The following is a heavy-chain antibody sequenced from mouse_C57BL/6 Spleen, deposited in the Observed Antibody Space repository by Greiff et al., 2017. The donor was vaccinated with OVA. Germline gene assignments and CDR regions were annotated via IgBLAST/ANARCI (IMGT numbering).Heavy chain of an antibody. V-gene: IGHV10-1*01. D-gene: IGHD2-12*01. CDR2: IRSKSNNYAT. CDR1: GFSFNTYA. CDR3: VRPLYDGGGYAMDY. Sequence: EVKLMESGGGLVQPKGSLKLSCAASGFSFNTYAMNWVRQAPGKGLEWVARIRSKSNNYATYYADSVKDRFTISRDDSESMLYLQMNNLKTEDTAMYYCVRPLYDGGGYAMDYWGQGTSVTVSS. J-gene: IGHJ4*01.